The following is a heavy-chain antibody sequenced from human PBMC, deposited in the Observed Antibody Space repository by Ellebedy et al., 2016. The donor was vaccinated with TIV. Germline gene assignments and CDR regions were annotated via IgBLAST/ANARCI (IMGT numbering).Heavy chain of an antibody. Sequence: PGGSLRLSCAASGFTLSSYDMHWVRQATGKGLEWVSTIGTAGDTYYPGSVKGRFTISRENAKNSLYLQMNSLRAGDTAGYYCARFSQQTYDYWGQGTLVTVSS. CDR1: GFTLSSYD. CDR3: ARFSQQTYDY. V-gene: IGHV3-13*01. D-gene: IGHD6-13*01. J-gene: IGHJ4*02. CDR2: IGTAGDT.